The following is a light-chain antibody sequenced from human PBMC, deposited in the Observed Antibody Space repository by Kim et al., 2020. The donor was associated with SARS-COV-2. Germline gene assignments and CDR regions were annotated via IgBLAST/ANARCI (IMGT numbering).Light chain of an antibody. J-gene: IGKJ4*01. Sequence: ASVGDRVTITCRASQSISSYLNWYQQKPGKAPKLLIYAASTLQSGVPSRFSGIGSGRDFTLTISSLQPEDFATYYCQQSYSTPLTFGGGTKVDIK. CDR1: QSISSY. V-gene: IGKV1-39*01. CDR3: QQSYSTPLT. CDR2: AAS.